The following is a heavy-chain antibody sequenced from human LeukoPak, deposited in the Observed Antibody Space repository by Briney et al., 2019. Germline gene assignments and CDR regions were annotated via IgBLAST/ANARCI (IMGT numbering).Heavy chain of an antibody. V-gene: IGHV4-59*12. Sequence: SETLSLTCTVSGGSISNYYWSWIRQPPGKGLEWIGFIYYSGSTNYNPSLKSRVTISVDTSKNQFSLQLNSVTPEDTAVYYCARDQEFSRTGYGLSDPEYYFDYWGQGTLVTVSS. CDR3: ARDQEFSRTGYGLSDPEYYFDY. J-gene: IGHJ4*02. CDR2: IYYSGST. D-gene: IGHD3/OR15-3a*01. CDR1: GGSISNYY.